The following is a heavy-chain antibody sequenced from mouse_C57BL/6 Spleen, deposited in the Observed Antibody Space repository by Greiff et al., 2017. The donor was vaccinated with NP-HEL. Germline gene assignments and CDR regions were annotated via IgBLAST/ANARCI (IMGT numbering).Heavy chain of an antibody. J-gene: IGHJ4*01. Sequence: VQLQQSGPELVKPGASVKMSCKASGYTFTDYNMHWVKQSHGKSLEWIGYINPNNGGTSYNQKFKGKATLTVNTSSSTAYMELRSLTSEYSAVYYCARPLTGTGAMDYWGQGTSVTVSS. CDR1: GYTFTDYN. D-gene: IGHD4-1*01. CDR3: ARPLTGTGAMDY. CDR2: INPNNGGT. V-gene: IGHV1-22*01.